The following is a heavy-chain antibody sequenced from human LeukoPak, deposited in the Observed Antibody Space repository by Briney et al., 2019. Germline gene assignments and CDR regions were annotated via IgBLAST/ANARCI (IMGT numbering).Heavy chain of an antibody. D-gene: IGHD5-24*01. CDR2: INTDGSTT. Sequence: QTGGSLRLSCTVSGFTFSSYWMHWVRQAPGMGLVWVSRINTDGSTTSYADSVKGRFTISRDNAKNTLYLQVNSLRAEDTAVYYCARGGLEPVDYWGQGTLVTVSS. V-gene: IGHV3-74*01. CDR3: ARGGLEPVDY. J-gene: IGHJ4*02. CDR1: GFTFSSYW.